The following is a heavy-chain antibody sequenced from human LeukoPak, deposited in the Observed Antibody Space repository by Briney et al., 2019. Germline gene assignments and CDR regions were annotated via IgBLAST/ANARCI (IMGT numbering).Heavy chain of an antibody. J-gene: IGHJ5*02. CDR3: AREIWFGEFNWFDP. CDR1: GGSISSYY. D-gene: IGHD3-10*01. V-gene: IGHV4-59*12. Sequence: SETLSLTCTTSGGSISSYYWSWIRQPPGKGLEWIGYIYYTGSTNHNPSLKSRVTMSVDTSKNQFSLKLSSVTAAHTPVYYCAREIWFGEFNWFDPWGQGTLVTVSS. CDR2: IYYTGST.